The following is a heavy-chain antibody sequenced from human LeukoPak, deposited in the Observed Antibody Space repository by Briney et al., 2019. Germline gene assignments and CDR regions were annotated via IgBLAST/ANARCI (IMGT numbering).Heavy chain of an antibody. J-gene: IGHJ4*02. CDR3: ARGSAQPHDY. V-gene: IGHV1-18*01. CDR2: ISAYNGNA. D-gene: IGHD2-2*01. Sequence: ASVKVSCKASGFTFTTYTINWVRQAPGQGLEWVGWISAYNGNANYAQKLQDRVTMTTDTSTSTAYMELRSLRYDDTAVYYCARGSAQPHDYWGQGTLVTVSS. CDR1: GFTFTTYT.